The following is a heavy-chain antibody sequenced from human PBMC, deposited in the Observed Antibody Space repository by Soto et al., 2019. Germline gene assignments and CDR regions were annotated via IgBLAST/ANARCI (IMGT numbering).Heavy chain of an antibody. J-gene: IGHJ4*02. CDR2: IYSGGST. V-gene: IGHV3-53*04. CDR1: GFTVSSNY. Sequence: GGSLRLSCAASGFTVSSNYMSWVRQAPGKGLEWVSVIYSGGSTYYADSVKGRFTISRHNPKNTLYLQMNSLRAEDTAVYYCARDLAFDYWGQGTLVTVSS. CDR3: ARDLAFDY. D-gene: IGHD2-21*01.